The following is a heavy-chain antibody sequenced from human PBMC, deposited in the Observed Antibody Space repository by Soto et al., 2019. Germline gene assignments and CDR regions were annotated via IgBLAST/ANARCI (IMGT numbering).Heavy chain of an antibody. CDR1: GFTFSRYA. Sequence: GGSLRLSCAASGFTFSRYAMHWVRQAPGKGLEWVAVIRHDGSNIHYGDSVKGRFTISRDNSKNTVYLQMNSLRAEDMAMYYCARGIDTSGYSNYHFDYWGQGTPVTVSS. CDR3: ARGIDTSGYSNYHFDY. V-gene: IGHV3-33*08. J-gene: IGHJ4*02. CDR2: IRHDGSNI. D-gene: IGHD3-22*01.